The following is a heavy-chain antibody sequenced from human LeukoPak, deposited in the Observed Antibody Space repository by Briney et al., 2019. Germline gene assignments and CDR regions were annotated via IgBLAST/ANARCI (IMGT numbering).Heavy chain of an antibody. Sequence: GASVKVSCKASGGTFSSYAISWVRQAPGQGLEWMGRIIPILGIANYAQKFQGRVTITADKSTSTAYMELSSLRSEDTAEYYCASTVVQAPENFDYWGQGTLVTVSS. CDR3: ASTVVQAPENFDY. CDR2: IIPILGIA. CDR1: GGTFSSYA. V-gene: IGHV1-69*04. J-gene: IGHJ4*02. D-gene: IGHD1-14*01.